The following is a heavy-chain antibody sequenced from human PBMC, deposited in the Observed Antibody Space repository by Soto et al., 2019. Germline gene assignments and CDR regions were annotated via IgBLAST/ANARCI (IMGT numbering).Heavy chain of an antibody. CDR3: ARHGRVGNHGSGSYHRLVDY. CDR2: IYYSGST. V-gene: IGHV4-39*01. J-gene: IGHJ4*02. CDR1: GGSISSSSYY. D-gene: IGHD3-10*01. Sequence: SETLSLTCTVSGGSISSSSYYWGWIRQPPGKGLEWIGSIYYSGSTYYNPSLKSRVTISVDTSKNQFSLKLSSVTAADTAVYYCARHGRVGNHGSGSYHRLVDYWGQGTLVTVSS.